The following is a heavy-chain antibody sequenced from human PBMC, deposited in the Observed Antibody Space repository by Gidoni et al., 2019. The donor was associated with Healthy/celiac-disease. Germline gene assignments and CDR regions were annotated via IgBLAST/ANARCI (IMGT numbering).Heavy chain of an antibody. CDR2: INPNSGGK. J-gene: IGHJ4*02. CDR1: GYTFPGYY. D-gene: IGHD1-26*01. V-gene: IGHV1-2*02. CDR3: APGGAPGRGY. Sequence: QVQLVQSGAEVKKPGASVKVSCKASGYTFPGYYMHWVRQAPGQGLEWMGGINPNSGGKNYAQKFQGRVTMTRDTSISTAYMELSRLRSDDTAVYYCAPGGAPGRGYWGQGTLVTVSS.